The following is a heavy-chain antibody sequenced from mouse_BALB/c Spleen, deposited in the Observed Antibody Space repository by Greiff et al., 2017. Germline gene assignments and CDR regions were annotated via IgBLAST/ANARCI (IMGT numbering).Heavy chain of an antibody. J-gene: IGHJ3*01. D-gene: IGHD2-2*01. CDR1: GYSITSDYA. Sequence: EVQGVESGPGLVKPSQSLSLTCTVTGYSITSDYAWNWIRQFPGNKLEWMGYISYSGSTSYNPSLKSRISITRDTSKNQFFLQLNSVTTEDTATYYCARSSYYGSAWFAYWGQGTLVTVSA. CDR3: ARSSYYGSAWFAY. CDR2: ISYSGST. V-gene: IGHV3-2*02.